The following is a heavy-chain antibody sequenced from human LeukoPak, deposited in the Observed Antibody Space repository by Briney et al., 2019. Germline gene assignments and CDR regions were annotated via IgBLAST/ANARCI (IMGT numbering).Heavy chain of an antibody. V-gene: IGHV3-7*01. CDR2: IRQDGSEK. J-gene: IGHJ5*02. CDR1: GFTFSSYW. D-gene: IGHD2-2*01. CDR3: ARDQMAATSRGWFDP. Sequence: GGSLRLSCAASGFTFSSYWMSWVRQAPGKGLEWVANIRQDGSEKYYVDSVKGRFTISRDNAKNSLYLQMNSLRAEDTAVYYCARDQMAATSRGWFDPWGQGTLVTVSS.